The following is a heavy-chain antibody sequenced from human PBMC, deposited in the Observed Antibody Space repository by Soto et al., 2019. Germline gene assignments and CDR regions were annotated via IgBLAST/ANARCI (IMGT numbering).Heavy chain of an antibody. CDR3: ARGGFFYDSSGYLDY. Sequence: QVQLVESGGGVVQPGRSLRLSCAASGFTFSSYGMHWVRQAPVKGLEWVAVIWYDGSNKYYADSVKGRFTISRDNSKNTLYLQMNSLRAEDTAVYYCARGGFFYDSSGYLDYWGQGTLVTVSS. CDR1: GFTFSSYG. J-gene: IGHJ4*02. CDR2: IWYDGSNK. V-gene: IGHV3-33*01. D-gene: IGHD3-22*01.